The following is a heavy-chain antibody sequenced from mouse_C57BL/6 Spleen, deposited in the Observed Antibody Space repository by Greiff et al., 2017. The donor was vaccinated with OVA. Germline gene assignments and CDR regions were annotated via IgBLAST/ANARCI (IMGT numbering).Heavy chain of an antibody. Sequence: QVQLKQSGAELVKPGASVKLSCKASGYTFTSYWMHWVKQRPGQGLEWIGMIHPNSGSTNYNEKFKSKATLTVDKSSSTAYMQLSSLTSEDSAVYDCARSVNLFGAMDYWGQGTSVTVSS. CDR3: ARSVNLFGAMDY. CDR2: IHPNSGST. V-gene: IGHV1-64*01. D-gene: IGHD1-1*01. CDR1: GYTFTSYW. J-gene: IGHJ4*01.